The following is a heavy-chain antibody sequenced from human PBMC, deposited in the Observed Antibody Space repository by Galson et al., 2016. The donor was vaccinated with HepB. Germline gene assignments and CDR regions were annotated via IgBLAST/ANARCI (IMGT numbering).Heavy chain of an antibody. J-gene: IGHJ5*02. D-gene: IGHD3-3*01. CDR3: AKIGGVVNLGPPA. Sequence: SLRLSCAASGFTFSSFALNWVRQAPGKGLEWVSSISGRSVNLYYADSVKGRFTISRDNSRNTLYLQMNSLRVEDTAMYYCAKIGGVVNLGPPAWGQGTLVTVSS. CDR1: GFTFSSFA. CDR2: ISGRSVNL. V-gene: IGHV3-23*01.